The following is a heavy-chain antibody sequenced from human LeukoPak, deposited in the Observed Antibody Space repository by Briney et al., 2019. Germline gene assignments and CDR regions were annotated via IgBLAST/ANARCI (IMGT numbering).Heavy chain of an antibody. CDR3: GRTPHDYDILTGYYAVGRFDP. CDR2: IYDSGTT. CDR1: GGTISSYY. V-gene: IGHV4-59*01. J-gene: IGHJ5*02. D-gene: IGHD3-9*01. Sequence: SETLSLTCTVSGGTISSYYWSWIRQPPGKGLEWIGCIYDSGTTHYNPSLKSRATISLDTSRNQFSLKLSSVTAADTAVYYCGRTPHDYDILTGYYAVGRFDPWGQGTLVTVSS.